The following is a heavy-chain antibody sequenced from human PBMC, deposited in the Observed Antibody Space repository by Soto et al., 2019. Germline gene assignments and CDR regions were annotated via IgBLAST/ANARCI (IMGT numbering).Heavy chain of an antibody. CDR1: GFTFSSYY. Sequence: EVQLVESGGGLVQPGGSLRLSCAASGFTFSSYYMHWVRQAPGKGLVWVSHVNTDGRTTDYADSVKGRFTISRDNAKNTPYLQMNSLRAEDTAVYYCARPGIPASCCLGFDYWGQGALVTVPS. D-gene: IGHD6-13*01. CDR2: VNTDGRTT. V-gene: IGHV3-74*01. J-gene: IGHJ4*02. CDR3: ARPGIPASCCLGFDY.